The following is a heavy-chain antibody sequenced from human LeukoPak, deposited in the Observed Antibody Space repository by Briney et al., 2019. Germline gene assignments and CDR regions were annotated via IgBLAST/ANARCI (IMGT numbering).Heavy chain of an antibody. CDR3: ATDPWGSQFAPY. Sequence: ASVKVSCKASGYTFTSYAMHWVRQAPGQRLEWMGWINAGNGNTKYSQKFQGRVTMTEDTSTDTAYMELSSLRSEDTAVYYCATDPWGSQFAPYWGQGTLVTVSS. J-gene: IGHJ4*02. V-gene: IGHV1-3*01. D-gene: IGHD3-16*01. CDR1: GYTFTSYA. CDR2: INAGNGNT.